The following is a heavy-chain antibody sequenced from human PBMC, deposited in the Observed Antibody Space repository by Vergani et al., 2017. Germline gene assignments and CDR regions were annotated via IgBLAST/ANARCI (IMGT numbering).Heavy chain of an antibody. D-gene: IGHD3-10*01. CDR2: INHSGST. CDR3: ASLSDMVRGADY. J-gene: IGHJ4*02. V-gene: IGHV4-34*01. CDR1: GGSFSGYY. Sequence: QVQLQQWGAGLLKPSETLSLTCAVYGGSFSGYYWSWIRQPPGKGLEWIGEINHSGSTNYNPSLKSRVTISVDTSKNQFSLKLSPVTAADTAVYYCASLSDMVRGADYWGQGTLVTVSS.